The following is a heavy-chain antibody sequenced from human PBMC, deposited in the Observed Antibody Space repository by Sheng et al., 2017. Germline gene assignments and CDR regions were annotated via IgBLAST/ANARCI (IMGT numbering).Heavy chain of an antibody. V-gene: IGHV1-69-2*01. D-gene: IGHD1-7*01. CDR3: ATGTLRLGGFDY. Sequence: EVPLVQSGAEVMKPGASVKISCKISGYTFTDYYMHWVRQAPGKGLEWMGLVDPEDGGTIDAEEFQDRVTITADTSADTAYMELSRLRSDDAVVYYCATGTLRLGGFDYWGQG. CDR1: GYTFTDYY. J-gene: IGHJ4*02. CDR2: VDPEDGGT.